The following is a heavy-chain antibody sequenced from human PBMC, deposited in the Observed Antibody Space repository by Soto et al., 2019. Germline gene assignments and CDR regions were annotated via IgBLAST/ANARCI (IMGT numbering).Heavy chain of an antibody. D-gene: IGHD2-2*01. CDR2: ISYDGSNK. J-gene: IGHJ4*02. Sequence: QVQLVECGGGVVQPGRSLRLSCAASGFTFSSYAMHWVRQAPGKGLEWVAVISYDGSNKYYADSVKGRFTISRDNSKNTLYLQMNSLRAEDTAVYYCARDYCSSTSCYAIFYYFDYWGQATLVTVSS. CDR1: GFTFSSYA. CDR3: ARDYCSSTSCYAIFYYFDY. V-gene: IGHV3-30-3*01.